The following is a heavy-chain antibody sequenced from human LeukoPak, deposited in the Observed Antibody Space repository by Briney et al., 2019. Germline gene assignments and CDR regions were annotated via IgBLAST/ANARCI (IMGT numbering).Heavy chain of an antibody. J-gene: IGHJ4*02. V-gene: IGHV3-74*01. CDR3: ARGEGTYDILTGPEY. CDR2: INSDGSST. D-gene: IGHD3-9*01. Sequence: GGSLRLSCAASGFTFSSYWMHWVRQAPGKGLVWVSRINSDGSSTSYADSVKGRFTISRDNAKNTLYLQMNSLRAEDTAVYYCARGEGTYDILTGPEYWGQGTLVTVSS. CDR1: GFTFSSYW.